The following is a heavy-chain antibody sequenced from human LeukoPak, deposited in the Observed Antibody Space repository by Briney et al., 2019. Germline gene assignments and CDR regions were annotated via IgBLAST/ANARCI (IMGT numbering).Heavy chain of an antibody. V-gene: IGHV3-48*03. Sequence: PGGSLRLSCAASGFIFSSYEMNWVRQAPGKGLEWISYISGSGSPIYYADSVKGRFTISRDNSKNTLYLQMNSLRAEDTAVYYCAEDVLRYFDWLLGIDYWGQGTLVTVSS. CDR1: GFIFSSYE. J-gene: IGHJ4*02. CDR2: ISGSGSPI. CDR3: AEDVLRYFDWLLGIDY. D-gene: IGHD3-9*01.